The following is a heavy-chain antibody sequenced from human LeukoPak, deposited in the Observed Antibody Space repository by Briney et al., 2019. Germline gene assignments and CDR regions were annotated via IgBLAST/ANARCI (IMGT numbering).Heavy chain of an antibody. J-gene: IGHJ3*02. CDR2: IYYSGST. Sequence: SETLSLTCTVSGGSISSYYWSWIRQPPGKGLEWIGYIYYSGSTNYNPSLKSRVTISVDTSKNQFSLKLSSVTAADTAVYYCARDILTGYYSVGAFDIWGQGTMVTVSS. V-gene: IGHV4-59*12. D-gene: IGHD3-9*01. CDR3: ARDILTGYYSVGAFDI. CDR1: GGSISSYY.